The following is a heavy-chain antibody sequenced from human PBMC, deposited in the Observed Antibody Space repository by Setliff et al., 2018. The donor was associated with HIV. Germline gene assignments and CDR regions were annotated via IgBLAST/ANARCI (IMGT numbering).Heavy chain of an antibody. CDR3: TRIFGVHGSYCGMDV. J-gene: IGHJ6*02. CDR2: VTHSGRT. Sequence: SETLSLTCAVYGGSFSGYYWSWIRQPPGKGLEWIGEVTHSGRTKYNPSLESRVTTSVDTSKKQSSLRLTCVTASNTAFYYCTRIFGVHGSYCGMDVWGQGTTVTVSS. D-gene: IGHD3-3*01. CDR1: GGSFSGYY. V-gene: IGHV4-34*01.